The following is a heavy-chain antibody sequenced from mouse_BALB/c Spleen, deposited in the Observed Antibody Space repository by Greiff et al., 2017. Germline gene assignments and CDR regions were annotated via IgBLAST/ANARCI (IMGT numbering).Heavy chain of an antibody. CDR1: GYTFTSYW. D-gene: IGHD1-1*01. CDR2: INPSTGYT. Sequence: QVQLKQSGAELAKPGASVKMSCKASGYTFTSYWMHWVKQRPGQGLEWIGYINPSTGYTEYNQKFKDKATLTADKSSSTAYMQLSSLTSEDSAVYYCARWRDYGSTPWFAYWGQGTLVTVSA. V-gene: IGHV1-7*01. J-gene: IGHJ3*01. CDR3: ARWRDYGSTPWFAY.